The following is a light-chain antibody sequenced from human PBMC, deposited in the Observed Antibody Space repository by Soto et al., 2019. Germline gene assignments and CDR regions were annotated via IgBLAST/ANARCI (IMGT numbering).Light chain of an antibody. CDR3: QSYDSTVV. V-gene: IGLV1-40*01. CDR2: GNN. J-gene: IGLJ2*01. CDR1: SSNIGAGYD. Sequence: QSVLTQPPSVSGAPGQRVTVSCTGSSSNIGAGYDVQWYQQLPGTAPKLLIYGNNGRPSGVPDRFSGSRSGTSASLAITGLQAEDEADYYCQSYDSTVVFGGGTKLTVL.